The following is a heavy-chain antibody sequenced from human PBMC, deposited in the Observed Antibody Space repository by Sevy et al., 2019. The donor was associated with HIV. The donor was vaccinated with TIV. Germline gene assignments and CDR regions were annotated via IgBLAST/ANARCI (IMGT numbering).Heavy chain of an antibody. Sequence: GGSLRLSCAASGFTFSSYWMSWVRQAPGKGLECVANIKQDGIEKYYVDSVKGRFTISRDNAKNSLYLQMNSLSAEDTAVYYCARDSHGSGSYYNVLVFDYWGQGTLVTVSS. CDR1: GFTFSSYW. D-gene: IGHD3-10*01. J-gene: IGHJ4*02. V-gene: IGHV3-7*03. CDR2: IKQDGIEK. CDR3: ARDSHGSGSYYNVLVFDY.